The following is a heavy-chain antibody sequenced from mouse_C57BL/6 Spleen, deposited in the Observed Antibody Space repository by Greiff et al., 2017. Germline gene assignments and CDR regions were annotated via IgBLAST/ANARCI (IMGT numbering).Heavy chain of an antibody. CDR3: ARGETGTFDY. CDR2: INPNNGGT. V-gene: IGHV1-26*01. D-gene: IGHD4-1*01. Sequence: VQLQQSGPELVKPGASVKISCKASGYTFTDYYMNWVKQSHGKSLEWIGDINPNNGGTSYNQKFKGKATLTVDKSSSTAYMELRSLTSEDSAVYYCARGETGTFDYWGQGTTLTVSS. J-gene: IGHJ2*01. CDR1: GYTFTDYY.